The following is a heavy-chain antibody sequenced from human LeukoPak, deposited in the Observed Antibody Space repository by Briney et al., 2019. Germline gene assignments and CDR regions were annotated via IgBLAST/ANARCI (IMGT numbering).Heavy chain of an antibody. V-gene: IGHV3-66*01. J-gene: IGHJ6*03. CDR1: GFTVSSNY. CDR3: ARGQTRGYTYGTLYYYYYMDV. Sequence: GGSLRLSCAASGFTVSSNYMSWVRQAPGKGLEWVSVIYSGGSTYYADSVKGRFTISRDNSKNTLYLQMNSLRAEDTAVYYCARGQTRGYTYGTLYYYYYMDVWGKGTTVTISS. D-gene: IGHD5-18*01. CDR2: IYSGGST.